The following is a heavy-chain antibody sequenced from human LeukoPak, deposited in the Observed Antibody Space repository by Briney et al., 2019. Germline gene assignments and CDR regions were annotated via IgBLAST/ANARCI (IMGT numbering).Heavy chain of an antibody. V-gene: IGHV3-23*01. D-gene: IGHD3-16*01. J-gene: IGHJ4*02. CDR1: GFTFSTYA. CDR3: ARDQKGGGPSDY. CDR2: ISGSGGST. Sequence: PGGSLRLSCAASGFTFSTYAMSWVRQAPGKGLEWVSAISGSGGSTYYAASVKGRFTISRDNSKNSLYLRMNSLRAEDTALYYCARDQKGGGPSDYWGQGTLVTVSS.